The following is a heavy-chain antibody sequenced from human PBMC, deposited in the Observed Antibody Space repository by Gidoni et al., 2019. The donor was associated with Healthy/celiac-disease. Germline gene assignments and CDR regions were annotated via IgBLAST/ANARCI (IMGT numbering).Heavy chain of an antibody. Sequence: QVQLQQSGPGLVKHSQTLSLPCAISGYSVSSNSAAWNWIRQSPSRGLDWLGMKYYRSKWSTDYAVSVKSRITINPDTSKNQFSRQLNSVTPEDTAVYYCARDLEEAKTGDGSGYFDYWGQVTLVTVSS. CDR2: KYYRSKWST. D-gene: IGHD7-27*01. V-gene: IGHV6-1*01. CDR1: GYSVSSNSAA. J-gene: IGHJ4*02. CDR3: ARDLEEAKTGDGSGYFDY.